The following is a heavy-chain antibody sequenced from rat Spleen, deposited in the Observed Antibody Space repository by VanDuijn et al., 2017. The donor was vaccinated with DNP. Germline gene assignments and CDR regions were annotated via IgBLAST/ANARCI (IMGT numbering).Heavy chain of an antibody. J-gene: IGHJ1*01. CDR3: ARDGTVFRYFDF. V-gene: IGHV5-22*01. CDR1: DFTFGDYY. Sequence: EVQLVESGGGLVQPGRSLKLSCTASDFTFGDYYMAWVRQAPTKGLEWVASISYEGRSTYYGDSVKGRFTVSRDNAKSTLYLQMNSLRSEDTATYYCARDGTVFRYFDFWGPGTMVIVSS. D-gene: IGHD1-11*01. CDR2: ISYEGRST.